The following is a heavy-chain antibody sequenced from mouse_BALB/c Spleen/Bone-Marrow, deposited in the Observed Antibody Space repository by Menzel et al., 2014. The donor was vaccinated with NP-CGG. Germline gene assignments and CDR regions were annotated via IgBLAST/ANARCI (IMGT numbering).Heavy chain of an antibody. CDR3: AGSWLHYAMDY. D-gene: IGHD2-2*01. Sequence: QVQLQQSGPELVKPGASVRISCKASGYTFTSYYIHWVKQRPGQGPEWIGWIYPGNVNNKYNEKFKGKATLTVDKSSSTAYMQLSSLTSEDSAVYFCAGSWLHYAMDYWGQGTSVTVSS. CDR2: IYPGNVNN. V-gene: IGHV1S56*01. J-gene: IGHJ4*01. CDR1: GYTFTSYY.